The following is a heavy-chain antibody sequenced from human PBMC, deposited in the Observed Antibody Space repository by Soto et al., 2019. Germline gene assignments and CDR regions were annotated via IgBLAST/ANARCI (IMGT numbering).Heavy chain of an antibody. CDR2: ISAYNGNT. J-gene: IGHJ4*02. V-gene: IGHV1-18*01. Sequence: XSVKVSCKASGSSFTSYGIIWVRQAPGQGLEWMGWISAYNGNTNYAQKLQGRVTMTTDTSTSTAYMELRSLRSDDTAVYYCARYGDYRYYFDYWGQGTLVTVSS. CDR3: ARYGDYRYYFDY. D-gene: IGHD4-17*01. CDR1: GSSFTSYG.